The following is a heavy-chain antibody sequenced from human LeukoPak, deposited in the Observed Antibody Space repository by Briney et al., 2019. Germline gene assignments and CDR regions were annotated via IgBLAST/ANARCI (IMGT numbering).Heavy chain of an antibody. D-gene: IGHD5-18*01. V-gene: IGHV3-23*01. CDR1: GFTFSSLA. CDR2: ISGSGGSA. Sequence: PGGSMTLSCAASGFTFSSLAMSWVRQAPGKGLEWVSAISGSGGSAYYAGSGKGRFTIARDKSKNTLCMQMNSLRAEDKPVYYRAKDDPWIQLWSTKTFAYWGQGTLVTASS. CDR3: AKDDPWIQLWSTKTFAY. J-gene: IGHJ4*02.